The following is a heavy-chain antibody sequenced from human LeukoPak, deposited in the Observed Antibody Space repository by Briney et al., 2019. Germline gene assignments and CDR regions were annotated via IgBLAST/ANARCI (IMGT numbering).Heavy chain of an antibody. Sequence: PGGSLRLSCAASGFTFSSYWMHWVRQAPGKGLVWISRINSDGSGTSYAVSVKGRFTISRDNAKNTLCLQMNSLRAEDTAVYYCARADDGANSWVNYWGQGTLVTVSS. J-gene: IGHJ4*02. D-gene: IGHD4-23*01. CDR3: ARADDGANSWVNY. CDR1: GFTFSSYW. CDR2: INSDGSGT. V-gene: IGHV3-74*01.